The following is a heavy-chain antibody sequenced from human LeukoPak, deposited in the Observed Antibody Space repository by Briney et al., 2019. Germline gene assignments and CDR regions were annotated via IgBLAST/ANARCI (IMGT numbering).Heavy chain of an antibody. CDR2: ISGSGGST. J-gene: IGHJ4*02. CDR3: ARGPTVSSTWDY. CDR1: GFTFSSYA. V-gene: IGHV3-23*01. D-gene: IGHD2-2*01. Sequence: PGGSLRLSCAASGFTFSSYAMSWVRQAPGKGLEWVSAISGSGGSTYYADSVKGRFTISRDNSKNTLYLQMNSLRAEDTAVYYCARGPTVSSTWDYWGQGTLVTVSP.